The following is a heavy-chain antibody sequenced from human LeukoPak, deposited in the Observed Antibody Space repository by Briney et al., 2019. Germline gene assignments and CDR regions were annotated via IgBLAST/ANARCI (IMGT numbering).Heavy chain of an antibody. CDR2: IYTSGRT. J-gene: IGHJ3*02. Sequence: SETLSLTCTVSGGSISSGSYYWSWIRQPAGKGLEWIGRIYTSGRTNYISTLKTRVTISVDTSKNQFSLKLSSVTAADTAVYYCARVPFPPDHPTMVRERGAFDIWGQGTMVTVSS. D-gene: IGHD3-10*01. V-gene: IGHV4-61*02. CDR1: GGSISSGSYY. CDR3: ARVPFPPDHPTMVRERGAFDI.